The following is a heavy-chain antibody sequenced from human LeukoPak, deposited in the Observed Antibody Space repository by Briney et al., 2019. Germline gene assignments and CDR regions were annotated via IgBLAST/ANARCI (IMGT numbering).Heavy chain of an antibody. J-gene: IGHJ4*02. CDR1: GGSFSGYY. D-gene: IGHD3-3*01. CDR2: INHSGST. V-gene: IGHV4-34*01. Sequence: SETLSLTCAVYGGSFSGYYWSWIRQPPGKGLEWIGEINHSGSTNYNPSLKSRVTISVDTSKNQFSLKLSSVTAADTAVYYCARVNYDFWSGYYTPYYFDYWGQGTPVTVSS. CDR3: ARVNYDFWSGYYTPYYFDY.